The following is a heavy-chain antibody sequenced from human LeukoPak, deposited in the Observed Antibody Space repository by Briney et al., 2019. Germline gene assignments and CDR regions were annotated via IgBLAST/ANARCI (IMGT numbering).Heavy chain of an antibody. CDR1: GGSFSGYY. CDR2: INHSGST. V-gene: IGHV4-34*01. J-gene: IGHJ6*02. D-gene: IGHD2-15*01. Sequence: SETLSLTCAVYGGSFSGYYWSWIRQPPGKGLEWIGEINHSGSTNYNPSLKSRVTISVDTSKNQFSLKLSSVTAADTAVYYCARGHGEEDIVVVVAATLNYYYYGMDVWGQGTTVTVS. CDR3: ARGHGEEDIVVVVAATLNYYYYGMDV.